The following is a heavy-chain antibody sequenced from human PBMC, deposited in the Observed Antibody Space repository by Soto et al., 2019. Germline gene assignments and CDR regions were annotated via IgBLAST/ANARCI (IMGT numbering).Heavy chain of an antibody. CDR3: ARPRQFPY. CDR1: GGSLSGYY. V-gene: IGHV4-34*01. CDR2: INHSGST. Sequence: QVQLQQWGAGLLKPSETLSLTCAVYGGSLSGYYWIWIRQPPGKGLEWIGEINHSGSTNYNPSLKSRVTISVDTSKTQFSLNLSSVTAADTSVYYCARPRQFPYWGQGTLVTFCS. J-gene: IGHJ4*02.